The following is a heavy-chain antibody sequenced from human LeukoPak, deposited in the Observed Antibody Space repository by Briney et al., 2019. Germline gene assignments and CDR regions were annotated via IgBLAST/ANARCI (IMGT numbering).Heavy chain of an antibody. CDR1: GGSISSSSYY. J-gene: IGHJ4*02. Sequence: PSETLSLTCAVSGGSISSSSYYWGWIRQPPGKGLEWIGSIYYSGSTYYNPSLKSRVTISVDTSRNQSSLKLSSVTAADTAVYYCARQRYSSGWYVFDYWGQGTLVTVSS. V-gene: IGHV4-39*01. D-gene: IGHD6-19*01. CDR3: ARQRYSSGWYVFDY. CDR2: IYYSGST.